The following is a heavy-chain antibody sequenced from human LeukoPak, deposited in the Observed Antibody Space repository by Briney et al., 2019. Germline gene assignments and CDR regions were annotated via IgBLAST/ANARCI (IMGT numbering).Heavy chain of an antibody. Sequence: GASLRLSCAASGFTFSSCGMHWVRQAPGKGLEWVAVISYDGSKYYADSVKGRFTISRDNSKNTLYLQMNSLRAEDTAVYYCAKGEYYSIDYWGQGTLVTVSS. CDR3: AKGEYYSIDY. CDR1: GFTFSSCG. D-gene: IGHD2/OR15-2a*01. CDR2: ISYDGSK. V-gene: IGHV3-30*18. J-gene: IGHJ4*02.